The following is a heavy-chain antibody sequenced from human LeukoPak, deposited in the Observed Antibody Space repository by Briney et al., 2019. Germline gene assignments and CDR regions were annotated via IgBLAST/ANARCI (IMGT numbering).Heavy chain of an antibody. CDR1: GFTFSSYA. J-gene: IGHJ4*02. D-gene: IGHD6-13*01. Sequence: GGSLRLSCAASGFTFSSYAMHWVRQAPGKGLEWVAVISYDGSNKYYADPVKGRFTISRDNSKNTLYLQMNSLRAEDTAVYYCASGQQQLINDFDYWGQGTLVTVSS. V-gene: IGHV3-30-3*01. CDR3: ASGQQQLINDFDY. CDR2: ISYDGSNK.